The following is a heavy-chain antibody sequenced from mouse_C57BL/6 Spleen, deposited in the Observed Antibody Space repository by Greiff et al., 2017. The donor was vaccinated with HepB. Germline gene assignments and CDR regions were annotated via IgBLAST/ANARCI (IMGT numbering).Heavy chain of an antibody. CDR1: GYSFTGYY. CDR3: ARYYSNYDYFDY. Sequence: EVQLQQSGPELVKPGASVKISCKASGYSFTGYYMNWVKQSPEKSLEWIGEINPSTGGTTYNQKFKAKATLTVDKSSSTAYMQLKSLTSEDSAVYYCARYYSNYDYFDYWGQGTTLTVSS. V-gene: IGHV1-42*01. J-gene: IGHJ2*01. CDR2: INPSTGGT. D-gene: IGHD2-5*01.